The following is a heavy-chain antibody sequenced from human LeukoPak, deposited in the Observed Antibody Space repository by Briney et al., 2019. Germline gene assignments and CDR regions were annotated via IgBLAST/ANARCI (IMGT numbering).Heavy chain of an antibody. J-gene: IGHJ4*02. D-gene: IGHD4-17*01. CDR2: IYYSGTT. CDR1: GGSISRSSYY. Sequence: SETLSLTCTVCGGSISRSSYYWGWIRQPPGKGLEWIGSIYYSGTTYSNPSLKSRVTISVDTSKNQFSLKLSSVTAADTAVYYCARGTMTTVTYYFDYWGQGTLVTVSS. CDR3: ARGTMTTVTYYFDY. V-gene: IGHV4-39*01.